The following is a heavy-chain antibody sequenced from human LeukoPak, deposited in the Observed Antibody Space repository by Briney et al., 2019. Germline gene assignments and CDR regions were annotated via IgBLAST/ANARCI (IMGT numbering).Heavy chain of an antibody. CDR3: ASRPYCSSTSCYRGAFDI. Sequence: SETLSLTCAVYGGSFSGYYWSWIRQPPGKGLEWIGEINHSGSTNYNPSLKSRVTLSVDTSKNQFSLKLSSVTAADTAVYYCASRPYCSSTSCYRGAFDIWGQGTMVTVSS. CDR1: GGSFSGYY. V-gene: IGHV4-34*01. CDR2: INHSGST. J-gene: IGHJ3*02. D-gene: IGHD2-2*01.